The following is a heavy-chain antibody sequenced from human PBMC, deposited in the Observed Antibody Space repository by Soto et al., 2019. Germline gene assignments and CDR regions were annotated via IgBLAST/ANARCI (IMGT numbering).Heavy chain of an antibody. V-gene: IGHV3-23*01. CDR3: GRVMRSLLSITALDT. CDR2: ISGSGDYT. D-gene: IGHD3-10*01. Sequence: QLLESGGGSVQRGGSLRLSCAGSEFTSSNYIMSWVRQAPGKGLEWVSGISGSGDYTDYADSVRGRFIISRDNSKNTLYLQLTGLRAEDTAIYFCGRVMRSLLSITALDTWGQGTLVTVSS. J-gene: IGHJ5*02. CDR1: EFTSSNYI.